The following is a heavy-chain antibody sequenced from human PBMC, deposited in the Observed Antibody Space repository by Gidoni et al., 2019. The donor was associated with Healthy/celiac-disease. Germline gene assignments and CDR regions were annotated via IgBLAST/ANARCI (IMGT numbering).Heavy chain of an antibody. V-gene: IGHV3-9*01. CDR2: ISWNSGSI. CDR3: AKDSGYSYGSFAFDI. D-gene: IGHD5-18*01. J-gene: IGHJ3*02. Sequence: EVQLVESGGGLVQPGRSLRLSCAASGSTLDDYAMHWVRQAPGKGLEWVSGISWNSGSIGYADSVKGRFTISRDNAKNSLYLQMNSLRAEDTALYYCAKDSGYSYGSFAFDIWGQGTMVTVSS. CDR1: GSTLDDYA.